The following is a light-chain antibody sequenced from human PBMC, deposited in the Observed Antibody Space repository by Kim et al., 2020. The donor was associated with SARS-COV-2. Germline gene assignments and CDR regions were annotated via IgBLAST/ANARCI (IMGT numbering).Light chain of an antibody. CDR1: SSDVGGYNY. Sequence: QSASVSGSPGQSITISCTGTSSDVGGYNYVSWYQQYPGKAPKLMIYDVSKRPSGVSNRFSGSKSGNTASLTISGLQAEDEADYYCSSYSRSTTSLFGGGTQLTVL. V-gene: IGLV2-14*01. CDR3: SSYSRSTTSL. CDR2: DVS. J-gene: IGLJ3*02.